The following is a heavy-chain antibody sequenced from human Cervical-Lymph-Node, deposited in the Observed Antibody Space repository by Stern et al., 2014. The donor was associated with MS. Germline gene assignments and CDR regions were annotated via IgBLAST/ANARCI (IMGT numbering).Heavy chain of an antibody. CDR1: GFSLSNARMG. V-gene: IGHV2-26*01. D-gene: IGHD3-10*01. Sequence: QITLRESGPVLVKPTETLMLTCTVSGFSLSNARMGVSWIRQPPGKALEGLANIFSNGEKTYSTSLKSRLPISKDPSKSQVVLTMTNMDPVDTATYFCARILYDGASRGDYWGQGTLVTVSS. CDR2: IFSNGEK. J-gene: IGHJ4*02. CDR3: ARILYDGASRGDY.